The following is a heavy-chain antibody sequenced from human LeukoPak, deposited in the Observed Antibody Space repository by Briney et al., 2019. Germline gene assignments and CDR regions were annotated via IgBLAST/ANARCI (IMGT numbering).Heavy chain of an antibody. V-gene: IGHV3-30*02. D-gene: IGHD3-3*01. CDR3: ARESIRFWSGQFDY. Sequence: PGGSLRLSCAASGFTFSSYGMHWVRQAPGKGLEWVAFIRYDGSNKYYADSVKGRFTISRDNSKNTLYLQMNSLRAEDTAVYYCARESIRFWSGQFDYWGQGTLVTVSS. CDR1: GFTFSSYG. J-gene: IGHJ4*02. CDR2: IRYDGSNK.